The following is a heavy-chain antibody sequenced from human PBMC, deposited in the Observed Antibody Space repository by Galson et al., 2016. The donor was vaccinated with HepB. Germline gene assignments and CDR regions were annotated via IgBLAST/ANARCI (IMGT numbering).Heavy chain of an antibody. Sequence: SLRLSCAASGFTFSSYGMHWVRQAPGKGLEWVAVISYDGSNKYYADSVKGRFTISRDNSKNTLYLQINSLRAEDTAVYYCAKGGSGYDLTFDYWGQGTLVTVSS. CDR2: ISYDGSNK. V-gene: IGHV3-30*18. CDR3: AKGGSGYDLTFDY. J-gene: IGHJ4*02. D-gene: IGHD5-12*01. CDR1: GFTFSSYG.